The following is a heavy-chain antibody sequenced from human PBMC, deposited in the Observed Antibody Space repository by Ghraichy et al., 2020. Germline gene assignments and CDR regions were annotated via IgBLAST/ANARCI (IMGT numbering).Heavy chain of an antibody. CDR1: AFTFSNYW. D-gene: IGHD3-3*01. Sequence: GGSLRLSCAASAFTFSNYWMTWVRQAPGKGLEWVANIKHNGSETYYVDSVKGRFTISRDNAKNSLYLQMSSLRAEDTAVYYCARGVPSGVDAFGIWGQGTMVTVSS. J-gene: IGHJ3*02. V-gene: IGHV3-7*01. CDR2: IKHNGSET. CDR3: ARGVPSGVDAFGI.